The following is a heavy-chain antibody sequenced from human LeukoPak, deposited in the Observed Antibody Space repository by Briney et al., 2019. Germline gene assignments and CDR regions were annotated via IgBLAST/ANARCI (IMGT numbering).Heavy chain of an antibody. J-gene: IGHJ4*02. CDR1: GYTFTSYY. CDR3: ARGPPIVYSYGRPIDY. Sequence: GASVKVSCKASGYTFTSYYMHWVGQAAGQGLEGRGIINPSGANTSYAQKFHRRVTMTRDTSTSTVYMELNSLRSEHTAVYYCARGPPIVYSYGRPIDYWGQGTLVTVSS. CDR2: INPSGANT. V-gene: IGHV1-46*01. D-gene: IGHD5-18*01.